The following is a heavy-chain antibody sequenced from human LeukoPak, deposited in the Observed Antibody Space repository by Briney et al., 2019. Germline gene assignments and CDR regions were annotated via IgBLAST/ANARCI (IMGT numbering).Heavy chain of an antibody. D-gene: IGHD2-2*01. Sequence: PGGSLRLSCAASGFTFSSYAMSCAPQAPGKGLEGVLALSGSGGSTYYADSVKGRFPISRDNAKHTLYLQMNSLRAEDTAVYYCARDIVVVPAAKDYWGQGTLVTVSS. J-gene: IGHJ4*02. CDR2: LSGSGGST. V-gene: IGHV3-23*01. CDR3: ARDIVVVPAAKDY. CDR1: GFTFSSYA.